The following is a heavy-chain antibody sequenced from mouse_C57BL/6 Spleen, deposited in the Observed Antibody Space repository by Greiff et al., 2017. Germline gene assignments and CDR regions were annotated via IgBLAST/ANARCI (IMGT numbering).Heavy chain of an antibody. CDR1: GYAFSSSW. V-gene: IGHV1-82*01. CDR3: ARPYDYDAMDY. J-gene: IGHJ4*01. D-gene: IGHD6-5*01. CDR2: IYPGDGDT. Sequence: LEESGPELVKPGASVKISCKASGYAFSSSWMNWVKQRPGKGLEWIGRIYPGDGDTNYNGKFKGKATLTADKSSSTAYMQLSSLTSEDSAVYFCARPYDYDAMDYWGQGTSVTVSS.